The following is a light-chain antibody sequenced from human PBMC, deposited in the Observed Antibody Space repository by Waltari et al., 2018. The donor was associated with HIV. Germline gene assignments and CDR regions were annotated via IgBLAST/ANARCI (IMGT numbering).Light chain of an antibody. CDR2: SNK. CDR3: AAWDDTLNGR. CDR1: TSNIGTNI. J-gene: IGLJ2*01. V-gene: IGLV1-44*01. Sequence: QSVLTQPPSASGTPGQNVTISCSGNTSNIGTNIVNWYQQSPGAAPKLLIHSNKRGPSGVPARFSGSKYGTSASLAISGLQSEDEAEYVCAAWDDTLNGRFGGGTKLTVL.